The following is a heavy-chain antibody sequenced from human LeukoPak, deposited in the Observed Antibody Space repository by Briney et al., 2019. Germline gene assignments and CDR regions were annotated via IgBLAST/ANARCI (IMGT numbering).Heavy chain of an antibody. J-gene: IGHJ4*02. D-gene: IGHD6-13*01. CDR2: VTFDGSNQ. CDR3: AKDRAAARQSPTYYFDY. Sequence: GGSLRLSCAASGFTFNSYGMHWVRQASGKGLKWVAVVTFDGSNQYSADSVKGRFAISRDNSKNTLYLQMNSLRGEDTAVYYCAKDRAAARQSPTYYFDYWGQGTLVTVSS. CDR1: GFTFNSYG. V-gene: IGHV3-30*18.